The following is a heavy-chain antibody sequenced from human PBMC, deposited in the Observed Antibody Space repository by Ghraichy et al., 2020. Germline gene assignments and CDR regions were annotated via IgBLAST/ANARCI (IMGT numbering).Heavy chain of an antibody. V-gene: IGHV4-4*07. J-gene: IGHJ6*02. D-gene: IGHD3-22*01. CDR2: TYISGSR. CDR3: ARDFYDTSGLGDYGMDV. CDR1: GASVSRYY. Sequence: SETLSLTCTVSGASVSRYYWSWVRQPAGKGLEWIGRTYISGSRDYNPSLKSRVTMSLDTFKNQISLNLGSVTAADTAVYFCARDFYDTSGLGDYGMDVWGQGTTVTVAS.